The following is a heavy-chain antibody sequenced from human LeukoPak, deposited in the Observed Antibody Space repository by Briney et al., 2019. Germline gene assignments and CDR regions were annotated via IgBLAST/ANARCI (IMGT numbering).Heavy chain of an antibody. J-gene: IGHJ6*03. D-gene: IGHD3-10*01. V-gene: IGHV3-7*01. Sequence: GGSLRLSCTVSGFTFRSYWMSWVRQAPGKGLEWVGNIKQDGSEKYYVDSVKGRFTISRDNAKNSLYLQMNSLRAEDTAVYYCARLLMVRGVISHMDVWGKGTTVTVSS. CDR1: GFTFRSYW. CDR2: IKQDGSEK. CDR3: ARLLMVRGVISHMDV.